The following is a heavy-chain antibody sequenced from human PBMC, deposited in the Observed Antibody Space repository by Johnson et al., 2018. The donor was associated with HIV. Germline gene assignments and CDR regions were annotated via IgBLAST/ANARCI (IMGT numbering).Heavy chain of an antibody. J-gene: IGHJ3*02. D-gene: IGHD5-24*01. CDR3: AREMATIRGYAFDI. Sequence: QVQLVESGGGVVQPGRSLRLSCAASGFTFSSYGMHWVRQAPGKGLEWVAVVPDDGDNKYYADSVKGRFTISRDISTNTVYLQMNSLSPEDTAVYYCAREMATIRGYAFDIWGQGTMVTVSS. CDR1: GFTFSSYG. CDR2: VPDDGDNK. V-gene: IGHV3-30*03.